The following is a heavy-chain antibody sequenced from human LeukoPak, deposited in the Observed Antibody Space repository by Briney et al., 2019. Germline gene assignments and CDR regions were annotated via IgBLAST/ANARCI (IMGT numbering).Heavy chain of an antibody. V-gene: IGHV3-48*01. J-gene: IGHJ4*02. D-gene: IGHD2/OR15-2a*01. Sequence: PGGSLRLSCAASGFTFSSYGMHWVRQAPGKGLEWVSCISSSGSTKYYADSVKGRFTISRDNARNSLYLQMNSLRAEDTAVYFCARGGLSIMGYWGQGTLVTVSS. CDR3: ARGGLSIMGY. CDR1: GFTFSSYG. CDR2: ISSSGSTK.